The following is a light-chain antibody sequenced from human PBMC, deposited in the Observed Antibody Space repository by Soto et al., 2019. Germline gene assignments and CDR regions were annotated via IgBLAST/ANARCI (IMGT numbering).Light chain of an antibody. CDR1: QSVSSN. Sequence: EIVMTQSPATLSVYPGERATLSCRASQSVSSNLAWYQQKPGQAPRLFIYDASNRATGIPARFSGSGSGTDFTLTISSLEPEDFAVYYCQQRSNWPLTFGGGTKVYIK. V-gene: IGKV3-11*01. J-gene: IGKJ4*01. CDR3: QQRSNWPLT. CDR2: DAS.